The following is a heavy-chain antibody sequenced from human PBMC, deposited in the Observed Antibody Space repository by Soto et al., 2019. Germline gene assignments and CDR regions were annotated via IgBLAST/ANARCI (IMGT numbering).Heavy chain of an antibody. CDR2: VSGDGGDT. CDR1: GFTFSSYA. J-gene: IGHJ4*02. Sequence: EVQLLESGGGLVQPGGSLRLSCAASGFTFSSYAMNWVRQAPGKGLEWVSAVSGDGGDTYYADSVKGRFTISRDNSKNTLLLQMNGLRVEDTAVYYWARRSTSCCENFDCWGQGTLVTVSS. CDR3: ARRSTSCCENFDC. V-gene: IGHV3-23*01. D-gene: IGHD2-2*01.